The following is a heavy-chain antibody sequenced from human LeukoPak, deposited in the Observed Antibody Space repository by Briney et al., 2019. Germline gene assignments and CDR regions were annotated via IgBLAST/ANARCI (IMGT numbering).Heavy chain of an antibody. Sequence: TASETLSLTCTVSGASVSSSGYYWTWFRRPPGKGLEWIGYIYHSGNTNYNPSLKSRVTISVDTSKNQFSLKLTSMTAADTAVYSCGRETIAATGTSVFFDYWGQGTLVPVSS. V-gene: IGHV4-61*08. CDR3: GRETIAATGTSVFFDY. CDR2: IYHSGNT. CDR1: GASVSSSGYY. D-gene: IGHD6-13*01. J-gene: IGHJ4*02.